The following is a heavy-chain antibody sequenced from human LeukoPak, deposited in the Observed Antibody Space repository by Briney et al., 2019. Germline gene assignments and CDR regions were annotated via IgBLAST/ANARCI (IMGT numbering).Heavy chain of an antibody. CDR3: ASHHYDFWSGYYIDY. D-gene: IGHD3-3*01. V-gene: IGHV4-34*01. J-gene: IGHJ4*02. CDR1: GGSFSGYY. CDR2: INHSGST. Sequence: SETLSLTCAVYGGSFSGYYWSWIRQPPGKGLEWIGEINHSGSTNYNPSLKSRVTISVDTFKNQFSLKLSSVTAADTAVYYCASHHYDFWSGYYIDYWGQGTLVTVSS.